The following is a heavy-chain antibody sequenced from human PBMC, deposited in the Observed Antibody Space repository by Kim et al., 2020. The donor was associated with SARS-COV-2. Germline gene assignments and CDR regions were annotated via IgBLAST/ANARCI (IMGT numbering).Heavy chain of an antibody. D-gene: IGHD6-19*01. CDR1: GFTFSSYA. CDR2: ISSNGGST. Sequence: GGSLRLSCSASGFTFSSYAMHWVRQAPGKGLEYVSAISSNGGSTYYADSVKGRFTISRDNSKNTLYLQMSSLRAEDTAVYYCVKEAVAVSFDYWGQGTLVTVSS. J-gene: IGHJ4*02. CDR3: VKEAVAVSFDY. V-gene: IGHV3-64D*09.